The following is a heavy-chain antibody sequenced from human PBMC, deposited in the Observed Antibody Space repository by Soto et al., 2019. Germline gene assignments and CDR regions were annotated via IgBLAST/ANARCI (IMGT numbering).Heavy chain of an antibody. Sequence: QVQLVQSGSEVKKPGASVKVSCTASGDNFTSYALHWVRQDPGQRLEWMGWINAGNGHTKDSQKFQGRVTITSDTSASTAYMELTSLSSEYTAVDYCARSSGFCYVYYWGQGTLVTVSS. D-gene: IGHD3-22*01. J-gene: IGHJ4*02. CDR1: GDNFTSYA. CDR3: ARSSGFCYVYY. CDR2: INAGNGHT. V-gene: IGHV1-3*01.